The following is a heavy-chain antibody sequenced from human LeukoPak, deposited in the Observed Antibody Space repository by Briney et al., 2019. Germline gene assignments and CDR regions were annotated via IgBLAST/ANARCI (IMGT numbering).Heavy chain of an antibody. J-gene: IGHJ6*04. Sequence: ASETLSLTCAVSGGSISSSNWWSWVRQPPGKGLEWIGEIYHSGSTNYSPSLKSRVTISVDKSKNQFSLKLSSVTAADTAVYYCARTLWFGELLGYYGMAVWGKGTTVTVSS. D-gene: IGHD3-10*01. CDR3: ARTLWFGELLGYYGMAV. V-gene: IGHV4-4*02. CDR2: IYHSGST. CDR1: GGSISSSNW.